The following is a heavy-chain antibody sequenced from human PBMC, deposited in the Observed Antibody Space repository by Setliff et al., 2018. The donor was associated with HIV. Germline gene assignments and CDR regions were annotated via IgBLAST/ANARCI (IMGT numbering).Heavy chain of an antibody. Sequence: SLRLSCAASGFTFDDYAMHWVRQAQGKGLEWVSGISWNSGSIGYADSVKGRFIISRDKDKNSLYLQMNSLRSEDTALYYCAKSPNRYSPLDWFDPWGQGTLVTVSS. CDR2: ISWNSGSI. V-gene: IGHV3-9*01. CDR3: AKSPNRYSPLDWFDP. D-gene: IGHD5-18*01. J-gene: IGHJ5*02. CDR1: GFTFDDYA.